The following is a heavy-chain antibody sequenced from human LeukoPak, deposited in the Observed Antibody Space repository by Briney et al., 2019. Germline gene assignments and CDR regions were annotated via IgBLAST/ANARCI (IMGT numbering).Heavy chain of an antibody. CDR2: IYSSGST. CDR1: GGSISSSSYY. CDR3: ARGDFYAFDI. D-gene: IGHD2/OR15-2a*01. V-gene: IGHV4-39*07. J-gene: IGHJ3*02. Sequence: PSETLSLTCTVSGGSISSSSYYWGWIRQPPGKGLEWIGSIYSSGSTYYNPSIKSRVTISVDTSKNQFSLKLSSVTAADTAVYYCARGDFYAFDIWGQGTMVTVSS.